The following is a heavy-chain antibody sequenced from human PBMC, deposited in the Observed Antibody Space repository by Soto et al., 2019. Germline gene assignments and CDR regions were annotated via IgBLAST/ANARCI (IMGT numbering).Heavy chain of an antibody. CDR3: TALGSYYYDSSGYSIHFDY. D-gene: IGHD3-22*01. Sequence: GGSLRLSCAASGLTFSNAWMSWVRQAPGKGLEWVGRIKSKTDGGTTDYAAPVKGRFTISRDDSKNTLYLQMNSLKTEDTAVYYCTALGSYYYDSSGYSIHFDYWGQGTLVTVSS. V-gene: IGHV3-15*01. J-gene: IGHJ4*02. CDR1: GLTFSNAW. CDR2: IKSKTDGGTT.